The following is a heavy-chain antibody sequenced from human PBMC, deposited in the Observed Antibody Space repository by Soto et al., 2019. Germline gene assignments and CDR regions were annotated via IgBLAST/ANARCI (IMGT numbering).Heavy chain of an antibody. V-gene: IGHV3-23*01. CDR1: GFTFNIYA. CDR2: ISRNGGGT. J-gene: IGHJ4*02. CDR3: SKDDSGYADFDN. Sequence: PGGFLRLSCAASGFTFNIYAMTWVRQTPGKGLEWVSAISRNGGGTYYADSVKGRFTISRDNSKNTLFLQMSSLRADDTAVYYCSKDDSGYADFDNWGQGTLVTVSS. D-gene: IGHD5-12*01.